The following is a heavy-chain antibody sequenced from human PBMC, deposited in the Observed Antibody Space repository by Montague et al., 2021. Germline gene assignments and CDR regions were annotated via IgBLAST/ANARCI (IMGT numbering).Heavy chain of an antibody. CDR2: VFYSGAT. CDR3: ARQGFYESGGFFI. CDR1: GDSINGWY. D-gene: IGHD3-22*01. J-gene: IGHJ4*02. V-gene: IGHV4-59*01. Sequence: SETLSLTCSVSGDSINGWYWSWIRQPPGKGLEWIGSVFYSGATNYSPSLKSRVTMSAVTSKNQVSLKVNSVTAADTAVYYCARQGFYESGGFFIWGLGTLVTVSS.